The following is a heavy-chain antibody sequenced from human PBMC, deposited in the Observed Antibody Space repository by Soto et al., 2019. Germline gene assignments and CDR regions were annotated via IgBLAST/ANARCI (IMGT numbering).Heavy chain of an antibody. CDR1: GYTFTGYY. Sequence: ASVKVSCKASGYTFTGYYMHWVRQAPGQGLEWMGWINPNSGGTNYAQKFQGWVTMTRDTSISTAYMELSRLRSDDTAVYYCARGSGIPFIAAAGYFDYWGQGTLVTVS. J-gene: IGHJ4*02. CDR3: ARGSGIPFIAAAGYFDY. CDR2: INPNSGGT. D-gene: IGHD6-13*01. V-gene: IGHV1-2*04.